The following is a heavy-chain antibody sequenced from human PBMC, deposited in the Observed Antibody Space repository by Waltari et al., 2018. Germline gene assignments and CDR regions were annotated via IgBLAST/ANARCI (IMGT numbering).Heavy chain of an antibody. Sequence: QVQLQQWGAGLLKPSETLSLTCGVYGGSFSGSLSGYYWRRIRQPPGKGLEWIGSIYHSGSTYYNPSLKSRVTISVDTSKNQFSLKLSSVTAADTAVYYCARRIAVAVWDYWGQGTLVTVSS. J-gene: IGHJ4*02. V-gene: IGHV4-38-2*01. CDR1: GGSFSGSLSGYY. D-gene: IGHD6-19*01. CDR3: ARRIAVAVWDY. CDR2: IYHSGST.